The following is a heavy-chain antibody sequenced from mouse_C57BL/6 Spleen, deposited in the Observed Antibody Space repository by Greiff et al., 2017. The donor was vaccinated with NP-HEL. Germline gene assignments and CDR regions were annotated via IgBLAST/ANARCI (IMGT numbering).Heavy chain of an antibody. CDR2: IYPGDGDT. D-gene: IGHD3-2*02. Sequence: VQRVESGAELVKPGASVKISCKASGYAFSSYWMNWVKQRPGKGLEWIGQIYPGDGDTNYNGKFKGKATLTADKSSSTAYMQLSSLTSEDSAVYFCARSGVGWYFDVWGTGTAVTVSS. CDR1: GYAFSSYW. V-gene: IGHV1-80*01. CDR3: ARSGVGWYFDV. J-gene: IGHJ1*03.